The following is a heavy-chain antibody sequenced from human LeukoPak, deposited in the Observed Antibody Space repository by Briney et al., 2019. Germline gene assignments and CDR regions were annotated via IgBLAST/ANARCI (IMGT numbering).Heavy chain of an antibody. CDR3: AKTVGDWGRYYFDY. J-gene: IGHJ4*02. CDR1: GFTFSNYA. CDR2: ISGSGGST. Sequence: PGGSLRLSCAASGFTFSNYAVTWVRQAPGKGLEWVSAISGSGGSTYYADSLKGRFTISRDTSKNPLYLQMNSLRAEDTAVYYCAKTVGDWGRYYFDYWGQGTLVTVSS. D-gene: IGHD7-27*01. V-gene: IGHV3-23*01.